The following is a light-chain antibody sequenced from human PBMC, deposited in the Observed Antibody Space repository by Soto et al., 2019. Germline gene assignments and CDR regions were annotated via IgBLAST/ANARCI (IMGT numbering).Light chain of an antibody. Sequence: ENVLTQSPGTLSLSQGERATLSCRASQSVSSSYLAWYQQKPGQAPRLLIYGASSRATDIPDRFSGSGSGTDFTLTISSLEPEDFAVYYCQQRSNWITFGQGTRLEIK. V-gene: IGKV3D-20*02. CDR2: GAS. CDR1: QSVSSSY. J-gene: IGKJ5*01. CDR3: QQRSNWIT.